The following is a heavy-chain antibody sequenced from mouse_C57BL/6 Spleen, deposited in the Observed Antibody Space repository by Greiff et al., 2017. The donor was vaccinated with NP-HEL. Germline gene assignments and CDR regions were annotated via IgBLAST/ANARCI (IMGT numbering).Heavy chain of an antibody. D-gene: IGHD2-3*01. J-gene: IGHJ2*01. CDR1: GYTFTSYW. Sequence: VQLQQPGAELVKPGASVELSCKASGYTFTSYWMHWVKQRPGQGLEWIGMIHPNSGSTNYNEKFKSKATLTVDKSSSTAYMQLSSLTSEDSAVYYCARDDGYYVDYWGQGTTLTVSS. CDR2: IHPNSGST. CDR3: ARDDGYYVDY. V-gene: IGHV1-64*01.